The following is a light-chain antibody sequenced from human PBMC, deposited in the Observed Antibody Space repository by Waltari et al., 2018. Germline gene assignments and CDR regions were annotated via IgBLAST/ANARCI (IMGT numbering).Light chain of an antibody. CDR3: QQYNVWPPIT. CDR1: QGIFSN. Sequence: EILMTQSPATLSVSPGERATLSCSASQGIFSNLAWYQQRPGQAPRLLIYDASTWAPGVPSRFSGSGSGTEFTLTIRSLQSEDSAVYYCQQYNVWPPITFGQGTRLEIK. CDR2: DAS. V-gene: IGKV3-15*01. J-gene: IGKJ5*01.